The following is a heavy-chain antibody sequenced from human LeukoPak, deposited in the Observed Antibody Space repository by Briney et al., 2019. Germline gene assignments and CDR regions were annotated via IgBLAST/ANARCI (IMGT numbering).Heavy chain of an antibody. CDR1: GFTFSSYG. J-gene: IGHJ1*01. CDR3: ARGDYYDTFFQH. D-gene: IGHD3-22*01. CDR2: IWYDGSNK. V-gene: IGHV3-33*01. Sequence: PGGSLRLSCAASGFTFSSYGMHWVRQAPGKGLEWVAVIWYDGSNKYYADSVKGRFTISRDNSKNTLYLQMNSLRAEDTAVYYCARGDYYDTFFQHWGQGTLVTVSS.